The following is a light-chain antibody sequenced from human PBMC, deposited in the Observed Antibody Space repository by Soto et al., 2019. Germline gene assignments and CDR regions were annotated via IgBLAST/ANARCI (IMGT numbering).Light chain of an antibody. V-gene: IGKV3-11*01. J-gene: IGKJ5*01. CDR1: QSVSSY. CDR3: QQRSNWLFT. Sequence: EIVLTQSPATLSLSPGERATLSCRASQSVSSYLAWYQQKPGQAPRLLIYDASTKATGIPAWFSGSGSGTDFTLTISSLEPEDFAVYDCQQRSNWLFTFGQGTRLEIK. CDR2: DAS.